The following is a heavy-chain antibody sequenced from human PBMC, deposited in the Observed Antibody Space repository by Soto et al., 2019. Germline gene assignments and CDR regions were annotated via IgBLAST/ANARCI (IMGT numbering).Heavy chain of an antibody. CDR1: GYTFTGYY. D-gene: IGHD2-2*01. CDR2: INPNSGGT. V-gene: IGHV1-2*04. CDR3: ARGDIVVVPVPGWFDP. J-gene: IGHJ5*02. Sequence: KVSCKASGYTFTGYYMHWVRQAPGQGLEWMGWINPNSGGTNYAQKFQGWVTMTRDTSISTAYMELSRLRSDDTAVYYCARGDIVVVPVPGWFDPWGQGTLVTVSS.